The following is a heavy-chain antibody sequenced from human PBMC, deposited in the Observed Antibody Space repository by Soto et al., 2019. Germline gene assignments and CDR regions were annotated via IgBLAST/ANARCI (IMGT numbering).Heavy chain of an antibody. V-gene: IGHV3-23*01. J-gene: IGHJ4*02. D-gene: IGHD1-26*01. Sequence: GGSLRLSCAASGFTFSSYAMSWVRQAPGKGLEWVSAISGSGGSTYYADSVKGRFTISRDNSKNTLYLQMNSLRAEYTAVYYCANGVGATLFGYWGQGTLVTVSS. CDR2: ISGSGGST. CDR3: ANGVGATLFGY. CDR1: GFTFSSYA.